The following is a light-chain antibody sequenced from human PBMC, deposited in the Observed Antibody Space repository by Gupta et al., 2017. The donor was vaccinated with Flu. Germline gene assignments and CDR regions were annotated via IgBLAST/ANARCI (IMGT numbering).Light chain of an antibody. CDR2: WAS. CDR3: QQDYSTPRT. V-gene: IGKV4-1*01. J-gene: IGKJ1*01. CDR1: QSVLYSSNNKNY. Sequence: DIVMTQSPDSLAVSLGERATINCKSSQSVLYSSNNKNYLAWYQQKPGQPPKLLIYWASTRESGVPDRFSGSGSGTDFTLTISSPQAEDVAVYYCQQDYSTPRTFGQGTXVEIK.